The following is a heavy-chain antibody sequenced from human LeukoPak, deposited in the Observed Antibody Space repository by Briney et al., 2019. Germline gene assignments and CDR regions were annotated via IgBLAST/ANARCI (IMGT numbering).Heavy chain of an antibody. Sequence: GGSLRLSCAASGFSISTNAMTWVRQAPGKGLEWVSSITVSGDVTYYADSVKGRFTISRDNSKNTLYLQMNSLRAEDTAVYYCAKAARFDGDLNWFDPWGQGTLVTVSS. CDR1: GFSISTNA. V-gene: IGHV3-23*01. CDR2: ITVSGDVT. CDR3: AKAARFDGDLNWFDP. D-gene: IGHD4-17*01. J-gene: IGHJ5*02.